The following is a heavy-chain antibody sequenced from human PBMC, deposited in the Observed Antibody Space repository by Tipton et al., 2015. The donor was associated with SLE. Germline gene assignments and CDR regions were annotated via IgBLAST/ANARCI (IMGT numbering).Heavy chain of an antibody. CDR1: GFTFSDYY. CDR2: ISSSSSYT. Sequence: SLRLSCAASGFTFSDYYMSWIRQAPGKGLEWVSYISSSSSYTNYADSVKGRFTISRDNAKNSLYLQMNSLRAEDTAVYYCARVSPISDAFDIWGQGTMVTVSS. CDR3: ARVSPISDAFDI. J-gene: IGHJ3*02. D-gene: IGHD5-12*01. V-gene: IGHV3-11*06.